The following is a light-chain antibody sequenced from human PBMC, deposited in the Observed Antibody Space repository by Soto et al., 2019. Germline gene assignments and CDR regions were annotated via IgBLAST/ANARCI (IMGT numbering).Light chain of an antibody. V-gene: IGKV3-20*01. J-gene: IGKJ5*01. CDR3: QQYGSSPRT. CDR1: QSISSSY. Sequence: EIMMTQSPVTLSVSPGERATLSCRASQSISSSYLAWYQQRPGQAPRLLIYGTSSRATGIPDRFSGSGSGTDFTLTITRLEPEDFAVYYCQQYGSSPRTFGQGTRLEIK. CDR2: GTS.